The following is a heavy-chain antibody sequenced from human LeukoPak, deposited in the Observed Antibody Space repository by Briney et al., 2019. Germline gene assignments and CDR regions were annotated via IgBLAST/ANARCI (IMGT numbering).Heavy chain of an antibody. CDR1: GFTFSSYG. Sequence: GGSLRLSCAASGFTFSSYGMHWVRQAPGKGLEWVAVISYDGSNKYYADSVKGRFTISRDNSKNTLYLQMNSLRAEDTAVYYCTKGTPRGIAARPYYFDYWGQGTLVTVSS. V-gene: IGHV3-30*18. D-gene: IGHD6-6*01. CDR3: TKGTPRGIAARPYYFDY. J-gene: IGHJ4*02. CDR2: ISYDGSNK.